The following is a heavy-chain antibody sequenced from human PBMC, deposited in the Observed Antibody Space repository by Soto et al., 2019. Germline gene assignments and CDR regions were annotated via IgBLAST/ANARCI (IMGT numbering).Heavy chain of an antibody. CDR2: INHRGDT. CDR3: ASNTVTPVDAMDV. V-gene: IGHV4-34*02. Sequence: QVQIQQWGAGLLSPSETLSLTCGVSRGSFSAYYWTWIRQPPGKGLEWIAEINHRGDTTYNPSLRSRVTIAVDTSRNHFFLRLNSVTVADTAIYYGASNTVTPVDAMDVWGQGTTVTVS. CDR1: RGSFSAYY. J-gene: IGHJ6*02. D-gene: IGHD4-17*01.